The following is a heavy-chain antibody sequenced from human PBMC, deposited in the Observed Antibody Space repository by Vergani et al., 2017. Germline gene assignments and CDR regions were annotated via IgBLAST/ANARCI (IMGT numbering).Heavy chain of an antibody. Sequence: EVQLLESGGGLVQPGGSLRLSCAASGFTFRSYAMSGVRQAPGTGLEWVAAISGSVGSTYYADSVKGRLTISRDNSKNTLYLQMNSLRAEETVVYYCAQDLGWVPAAWDAFDIWGQGTMVTVSS. D-gene: IGHD2-2*01. J-gene: IGHJ3*02. V-gene: IGHV3-23*01. CDR2: ISGSVGST. CDR1: GFTFRSYA. CDR3: AQDLGWVPAAWDAFDI.